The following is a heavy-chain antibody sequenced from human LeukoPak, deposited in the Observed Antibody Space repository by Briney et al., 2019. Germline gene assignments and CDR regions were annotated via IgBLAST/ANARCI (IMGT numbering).Heavy chain of an antibody. CDR1: GFTFMTYA. Sequence: GGSLRLSCAASGFTFMTYAMTWVRQAPGQGLEWVSVISGSGGLTDYADSVKGGFTISRDNSKNTLFLQMNSLRAEDTAVYYCAKKVKAKTPAVGFDYWGQGTLVTVSS. V-gene: IGHV3-23*01. CDR3: AKKVKAKTPAVGFDY. D-gene: IGHD3-10*01. J-gene: IGHJ4*02. CDR2: ISGSGGLT.